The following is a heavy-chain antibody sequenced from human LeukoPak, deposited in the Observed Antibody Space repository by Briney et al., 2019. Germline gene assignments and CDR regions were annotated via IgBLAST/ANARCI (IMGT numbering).Heavy chain of an antibody. D-gene: IGHD6-19*01. J-gene: IGHJ5*01. CDR3: AKVGAPSGWDNWFDS. Sequence: GGSLRLSCAASGFTFSSYAMSWVRQAPGKGLEWVSAISGSGGSTYYADSVKGRFTISRDNSKNTLHLQMNSLRAEDTAVYYCAKVGAPSGWDNWFDSWGQGTLVTVSS. CDR1: GFTFSSYA. CDR2: ISGSGGST. V-gene: IGHV3-23*01.